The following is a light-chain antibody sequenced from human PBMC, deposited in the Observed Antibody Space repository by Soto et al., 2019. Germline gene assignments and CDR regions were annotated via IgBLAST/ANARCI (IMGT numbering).Light chain of an antibody. Sequence: QYALTQPASVSGSPGPSITISCTGTSSNVRSYKLVSWYQQHPGKAPKLMIFEVNKRPSGVSNRFSGSKSGNTASLTISGLKVEDETDYYCSSPGGSPTDVFGTGTKLTVL. CDR2: EVN. J-gene: IGLJ1*01. CDR1: SSNVRSYKL. CDR3: SSPGGSPTDV. V-gene: IGLV2-23*02.